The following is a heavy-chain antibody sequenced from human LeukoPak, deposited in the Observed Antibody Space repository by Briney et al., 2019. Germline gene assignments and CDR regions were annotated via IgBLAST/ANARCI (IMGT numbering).Heavy chain of an antibody. CDR3: ARERSDAYSSYYYYMDV. CDR2: IKQDGSEI. V-gene: IGHV3-7*03. D-gene: IGHD2-15*01. CDR1: GFTFSGYW. J-gene: IGHJ6*03. Sequence: GGSLRLSCAASGFTFSGYWMSWVRQAPGKGPEWVANIKQDGSEIYYVDSVKGRFTISRDNSKNTLYLQMNSLRAEDTAVYYCARERSDAYSSYYYYMDVWGKGTTVTISS.